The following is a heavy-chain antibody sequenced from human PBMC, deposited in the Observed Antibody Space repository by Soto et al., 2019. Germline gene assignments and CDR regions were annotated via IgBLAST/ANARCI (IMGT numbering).Heavy chain of an antibody. CDR2: IHPSDLDT. Sequence: GESLKISCKGLGYTFTNYWIGWVRQMPGKGLEWMGLIHPSDLDTRYSPSFQGQVTISADKSVSTAYLQWNSLKASDTAMYYCATPGPGVAASFWGQRTQVTVSS. CDR3: ATPGPGVAASF. V-gene: IGHV5-51*01. CDR1: GYTFTNYW. J-gene: IGHJ4*02. D-gene: IGHD3-3*01.